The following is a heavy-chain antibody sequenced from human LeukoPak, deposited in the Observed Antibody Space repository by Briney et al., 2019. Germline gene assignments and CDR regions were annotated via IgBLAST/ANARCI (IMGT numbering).Heavy chain of an antibody. CDR3: ARDRTFDL. J-gene: IGHJ2*01. CDR1: GGSISDHY. D-gene: IGHD1-7*01. CDR2: IYYGGYT. Sequence: SETLSLTCTVSGGSISDHYWNWIWQPHSKGLEWIGYIYYGGYTNYKTSLKSRVIMSIDTSNNQFSLKLSSVTAADTAVYYGARDRTFDLWGGGTLVTVS. V-gene: IGHV4-59*11.